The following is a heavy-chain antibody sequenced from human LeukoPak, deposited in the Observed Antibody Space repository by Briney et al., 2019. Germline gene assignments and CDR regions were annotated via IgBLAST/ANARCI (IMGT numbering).Heavy chain of an antibody. CDR2: ISWNSGSI. CDR3: AKERGRSGWYRGPFDY. J-gene: IGHJ4*02. Sequence: QPGGSLRLSCAASGFTFDDYAMHWVRQAPGKGLEWVSGISWNSGSIGYADSVKGRFTISRDNAKNSLYLQMNSLRAEDTALYYCAKERGRSGWYRGPFDYWGQGTLVTVSS. D-gene: IGHD6-19*01. CDR1: GFTFDDYA. V-gene: IGHV3-9*01.